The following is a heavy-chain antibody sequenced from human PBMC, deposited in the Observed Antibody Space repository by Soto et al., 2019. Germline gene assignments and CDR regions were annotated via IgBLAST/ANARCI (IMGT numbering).Heavy chain of an antibody. CDR2: ISGSGGST. J-gene: IGHJ3*02. Sequence: GESLKISCAASGFTFSSYAMSWVRQAPGKGLEWVSAISGSGGSTYYADSVKGRFTISRDNSKNTLYLQMNSLRAEDTAVYYCAKDLFARDYIWGSYRPDAFDIWGQGTMVTVSS. V-gene: IGHV3-23*01. D-gene: IGHD3-16*02. CDR3: AKDLFARDYIWGSYRPDAFDI. CDR1: GFTFSSYA.